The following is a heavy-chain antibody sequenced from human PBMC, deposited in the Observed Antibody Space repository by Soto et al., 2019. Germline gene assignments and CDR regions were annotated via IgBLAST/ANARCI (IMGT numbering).Heavy chain of an antibody. CDR1: GYTFTNYV. V-gene: IGHV1-18*04. D-gene: IGHD3-22*01. CDR2: ISAHNGNT. Sequence: ASVKVSCKASGYTFTNYVISWVLQAPGQGLEWMGWISAHNGNTNYAQKLQGRVTMTTDTSTSTAYMELRSLRSDDTAVYYCVRARHYYESSGFFDYWGQGTLVTVSS. J-gene: IGHJ4*02. CDR3: VRARHYYESSGFFDY.